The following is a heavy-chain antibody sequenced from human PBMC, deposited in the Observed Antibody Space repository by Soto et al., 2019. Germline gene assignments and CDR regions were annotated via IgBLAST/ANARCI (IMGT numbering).Heavy chain of an antibody. Sequence: EVQLVESGGSLVKSGGSLRLSCAASGFRFNSYTMNWIRQAPGKGLEWVSSIYIGSNFVYYGESMKGRVTISRDDAQDSVFLQMDSLRAEDTAIYSCARISSGAGAFDLWCRGTMVTVS. CDR1: GFRFNSYT. V-gene: IGHV3-21*02. CDR3: ARISSGAGAFDL. D-gene: IGHD3-10*01. J-gene: IGHJ3*01. CDR2: IYIGSNFV.